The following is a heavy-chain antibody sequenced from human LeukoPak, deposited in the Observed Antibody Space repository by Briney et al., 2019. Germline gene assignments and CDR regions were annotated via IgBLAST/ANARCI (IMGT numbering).Heavy chain of an antibody. CDR1: GGTFSSYA. V-gene: IGHV1-69*04. D-gene: IGHD4-17*01. CDR3: ARDYSRGPTTVTTLGY. J-gene: IGHJ4*02. CDR2: IIPILGIA. Sequence: GASVKVSCKASGGTFSSYAISWVRQAPGQGLEWMGRIIPILGIANYAQKFQGRVTITADKSTSTAYMELSSLRSEDTAVYYCARDYSRGPTTVTTLGYWGQGTLVTVSS.